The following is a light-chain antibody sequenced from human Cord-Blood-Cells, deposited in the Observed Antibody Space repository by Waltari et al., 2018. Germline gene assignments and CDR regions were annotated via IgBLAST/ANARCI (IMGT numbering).Light chain of an antibody. CDR3: SSYTSSSTLV. CDR2: DVS. J-gene: IGLJ2*01. V-gene: IGLV2-14*01. Sequence: QSALTQPASVSGSAGQSITISCTGTSGDVGGYTYVSWYQQHPGKAPNLMIYDVSNRPSGVSNRFSGSKSGNTASLTISGLQAEDEADYYCSSYTSSSTLVFGGGTKLTVL. CDR1: SGDVGGYTY.